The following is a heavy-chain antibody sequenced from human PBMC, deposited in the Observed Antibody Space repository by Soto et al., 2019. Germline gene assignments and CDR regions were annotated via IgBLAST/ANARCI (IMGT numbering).Heavy chain of an antibody. CDR1: GYSFTSYW. D-gene: IGHD3-10*01. CDR2: IDPSDSYT. Sequence: GESLKISCKGSGYSFTSYWISWVRQMPGKGLEWMGRIDPSDSYTNYSPSFQGHVTISADKSISTAYLQWSSLKASDTAMYYCARFPAYSGSGSYAFDIWGQGTMVTVS. J-gene: IGHJ3*02. V-gene: IGHV5-10-1*01. CDR3: ARFPAYSGSGSYAFDI.